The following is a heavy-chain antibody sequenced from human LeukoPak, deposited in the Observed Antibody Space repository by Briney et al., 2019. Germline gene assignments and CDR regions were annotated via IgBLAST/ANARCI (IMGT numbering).Heavy chain of an antibody. CDR1: GYIFTNYD. D-gene: IGHD3-22*01. V-gene: IGHV1-8*03. Sequence: GASVKVSCKASGYIFTNYDINWVRQAPGQGLEWMGWMNPNSGNTGYAQKFQGRVTFTRNTSISTAYMELSSLRSEDTAVYYCARDYYDSSAPLVGFDPWGQGTLVTVSS. CDR2: MNPNSGNT. CDR3: ARDYYDSSAPLVGFDP. J-gene: IGHJ5*02.